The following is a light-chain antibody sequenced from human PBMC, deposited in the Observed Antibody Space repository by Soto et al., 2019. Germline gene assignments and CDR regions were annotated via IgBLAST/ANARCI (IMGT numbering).Light chain of an antibody. V-gene: IGKV3-20*01. CDR2: GAS. CDR1: QTVRSSF. J-gene: IGKJ1*01. CDR3: QHSGRSSWT. Sequence: DIELTQSPGTLSLSPGERVTLSCRASQTVRSSFVAWYQQKPGQAPRLLIYGASTRATGIPDRFSGSGSGTDFTLTISSLEPEDRAVYYCQHSGRSSWTFGQGTKVEIK.